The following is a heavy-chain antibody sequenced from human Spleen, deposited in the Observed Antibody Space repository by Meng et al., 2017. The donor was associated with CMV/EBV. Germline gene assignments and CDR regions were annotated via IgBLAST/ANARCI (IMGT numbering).Heavy chain of an antibody. Sequence: GVLKISCAVSGLNVSLNPLSWVRQGPEKGLEWVSVLYKDGTTKYADSIRGRFTISRDASKNTLFLQLTSLSAHDTAVYFCAFGFHGLRHWGQGTLVTVSS. CDR3: AFGFHGLRH. CDR1: GLNVSLNP. V-gene: IGHV3-53*01. CDR2: LYKDGTT. J-gene: IGHJ1*01. D-gene: IGHD2-21*01.